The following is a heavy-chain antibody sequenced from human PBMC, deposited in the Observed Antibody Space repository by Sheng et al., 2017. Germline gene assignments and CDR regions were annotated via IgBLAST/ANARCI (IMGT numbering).Heavy chain of an antibody. CDR1: GGTFSSYS. V-gene: IGHV1-69*01. CDR3: ARGDSGSYSVEYYFDY. J-gene: IGHJ4*02. D-gene: IGHD1-26*01. CDR2: IIPIFGTA. Sequence: QVQLVQSGAEVKKPGSSVKVSCKASGGTFSSYSISWVRQAPGQGLEWMGGIIPIFGTANYAQKFQGRVTITADESTSTAYMELSSLRSEDTAVYYCARGDSGSYSVEYYFDYWGQGTLVTVSS.